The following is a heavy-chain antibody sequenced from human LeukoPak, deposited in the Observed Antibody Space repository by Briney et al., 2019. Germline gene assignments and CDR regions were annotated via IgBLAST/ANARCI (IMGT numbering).Heavy chain of an antibody. D-gene: IGHD3-22*01. Sequence: SETLSLTCNVSGGPISSYYWSWIRQPAGKGLEWIGRIYTSGSTNYNPSLKSRVTMSVDTSKNQFSLKLSSVTAADTAVYYCARVSGRYYDSSGYPNFDYWGQGTLVTVSS. J-gene: IGHJ4*02. CDR3: ARVSGRYYDSSGYPNFDY. CDR1: GGPISSYY. CDR2: IYTSGST. V-gene: IGHV4-4*07.